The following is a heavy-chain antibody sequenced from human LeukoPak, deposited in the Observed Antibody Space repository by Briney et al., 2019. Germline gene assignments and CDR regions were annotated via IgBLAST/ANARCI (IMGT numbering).Heavy chain of an antibody. J-gene: IGHJ4*02. CDR3: ARSPSIAAAGFDY. D-gene: IGHD6-13*01. Sequence: SETLSLTCTVSGGSISSYYWSWIRQPPGKGLEWIGYIYYSGSTNYNPSLKSRVTISVDTSKSQFSLKLSSVTAADAAVYYCARSPSIAAAGFDYWGQGTLVTVSS. CDR2: IYYSGST. CDR1: GGSISSYY. V-gene: IGHV4-59*08.